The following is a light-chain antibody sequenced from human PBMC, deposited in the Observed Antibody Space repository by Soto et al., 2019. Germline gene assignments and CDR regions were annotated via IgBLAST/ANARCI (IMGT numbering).Light chain of an antibody. CDR1: SSDVGGYNF. CDR2: DVN. CDR3: CSYTSSSTHV. Sequence: QSALTQPASVSGSPGQSITISCTGTSSDVGGYNFVSWYQQHPGKVPKLMIFDVNRRTSGVSDHFSGSKSGNTASLTISGLQAEDEGDYYCCSYTSSSTHVFGSGTKLTVL. J-gene: IGLJ1*01. V-gene: IGLV2-14*03.